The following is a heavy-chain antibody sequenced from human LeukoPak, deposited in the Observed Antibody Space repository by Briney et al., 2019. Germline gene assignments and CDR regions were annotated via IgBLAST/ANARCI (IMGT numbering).Heavy chain of an antibody. J-gene: IGHJ4*02. D-gene: IGHD2-21*01. CDR2: TSGSADST. CDR3: AKVADVYSVYYFDS. Sequence: GGSLRLSCAASGFTFSGYWMHWVRQAPGKGLEWVSATSGSADSTHYADSVRGRFTISRDNSKNILYLQMNILRAEDTALYYCAKVADVYSVYYFDSWGPGTLVTVSS. V-gene: IGHV3-23*01. CDR1: GFTFSGYW.